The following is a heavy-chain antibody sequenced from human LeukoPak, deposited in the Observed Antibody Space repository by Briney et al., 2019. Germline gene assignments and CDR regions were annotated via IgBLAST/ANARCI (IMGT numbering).Heavy chain of an antibody. V-gene: IGHV4-59*08. J-gene: IGHJ5*02. D-gene: IGHD6-13*01. CDR2: IYYSGST. Sequence: SETLSLTCTVSGGSISSYYWSWIRQPPGKGLEWIGYIYYSGSTNYNPSLKCRVTISVDTSKNQFSLKLSSVTAADTAVYYCARSKQQLVLWFDPWGQGTLVTVSS. CDR1: GGSISSYY. CDR3: ARSKQQLVLWFDP.